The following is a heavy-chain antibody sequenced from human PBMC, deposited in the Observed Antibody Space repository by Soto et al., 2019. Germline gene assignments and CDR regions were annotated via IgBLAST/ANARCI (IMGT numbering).Heavy chain of an antibody. D-gene: IGHD1-26*01. J-gene: IGHJ4*02. V-gene: IGHV1-3*01. CDR2: INAGNGNT. Sequence: QVQLVQSGAEVKKPGASVKVSCKASGYTFTSYPMHWVRQAPGQRLEWMGWINAGNGNTKYSQKFQGRVTITRDTSASTAHMELRSLRSEDTAVYSCARDVGATGDWGQGTLVTVSS. CDR3: ARDVGATGD. CDR1: GYTFTSYP.